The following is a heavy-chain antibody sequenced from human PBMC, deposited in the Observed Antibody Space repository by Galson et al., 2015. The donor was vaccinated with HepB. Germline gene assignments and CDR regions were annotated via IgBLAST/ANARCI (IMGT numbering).Heavy chain of an antibody. D-gene: IGHD2-2*01. CDR1: GFTFSSYA. Sequence: SLRLSCAASGFTFSSYAMHWVRQAPGKGLDYVSAISSNGGSTYYANSVKGRFTISRDNSKNTLYLQMGSLRAEDMAVYYCARVAGQGHVVPAALYYFDYWGQGTLVTVSS. J-gene: IGHJ4*02. CDR2: ISSNGGST. V-gene: IGHV3-64*01. CDR3: ARVAGQGHVVPAALYYFDY.